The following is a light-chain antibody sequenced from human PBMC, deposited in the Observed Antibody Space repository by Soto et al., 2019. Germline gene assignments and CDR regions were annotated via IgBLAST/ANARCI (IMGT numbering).Light chain of an antibody. CDR2: FAS. V-gene: IGKV3-15*01. CDR1: QSVSNN. J-gene: IGKJ4*01. Sequence: EIVMPQPPAPLFVSPGERATFSCRASQSVSNNLAWYKQKPGQAPRLLIYFASTRATGTPARFSGSGSGTEFTLTISSLQSEDFAVYYCQQYNKWPLTFGGGAKVETK. CDR3: QQYNKWPLT.